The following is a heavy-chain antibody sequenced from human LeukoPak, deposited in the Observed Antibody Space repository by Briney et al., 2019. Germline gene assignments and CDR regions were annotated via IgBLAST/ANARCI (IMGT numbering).Heavy chain of an antibody. D-gene: IGHD4-17*01. V-gene: IGHV3-20*04. CDR3: ARVTRFQYGDYDY. J-gene: IGHJ4*02. CDR2: INWNGGST. Sequence: PPGGTLRLSCAASGFTFSGFAMSWIRQAPGKGLEWVSGINWNGGSTGYADSVKGRFTISRDNAKNSLYLQMNSLRAEDTALYYCARVTRFQYGDYDYWGQGTLVTVSS. CDR1: GFTFSGFA.